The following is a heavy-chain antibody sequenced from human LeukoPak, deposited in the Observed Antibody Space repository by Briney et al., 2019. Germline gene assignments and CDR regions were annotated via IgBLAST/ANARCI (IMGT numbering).Heavy chain of an antibody. CDR2: ISWNRGII. V-gene: IGHV3-9*01. Sequence: GGSLRLSCAASGFTFEDYAMHWVRQVPGKGLEWVSGISWNRGIIEYADSVKGRFTISRDNAKNSLYLQMNSLRVEDTALYYCAKDGGLDKYGYNPLDNWGQGTLVTVSS. CDR1: GFTFEDYA. D-gene: IGHD5-24*01. CDR3: AKDGGLDKYGYNPLDN. J-gene: IGHJ4*02.